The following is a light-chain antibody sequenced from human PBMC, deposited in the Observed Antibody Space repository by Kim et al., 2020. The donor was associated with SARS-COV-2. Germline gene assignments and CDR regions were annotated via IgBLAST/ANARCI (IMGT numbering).Light chain of an antibody. CDR3: LTWGPGIRV. CDR2: VDSDGSH. Sequence: SVQLTCTLSSGHSTYSIAWHQQLPEKGPRYLMNVDSDGSHTRGDGIPDRFSGSSSGAERHLTISSLQPEDEADYYCLTWGPGIRVFGGGTQLTVL. J-gene: IGLJ2*01. V-gene: IGLV4-69*01. CDR1: SGHSTYS.